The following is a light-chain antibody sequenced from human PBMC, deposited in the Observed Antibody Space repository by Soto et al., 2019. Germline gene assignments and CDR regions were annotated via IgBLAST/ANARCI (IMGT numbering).Light chain of an antibody. CDR3: QQYGSSGT. J-gene: IGKJ1*01. CDR1: QRLTNN. Sequence: EIVMTQSPATLSVSPGEGVTLSCRASQRLTNNLAWYRLSPGQAPRLLIYGASTRATGIPTRFSGSGTGTEFTLTISRLEPEDFAVYYCQQYGSSGTFGQGTKVDIK. CDR2: GAS. V-gene: IGKV3D-15*01.